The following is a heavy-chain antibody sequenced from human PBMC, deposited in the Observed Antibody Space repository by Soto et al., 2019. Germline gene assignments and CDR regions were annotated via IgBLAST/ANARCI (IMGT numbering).Heavy chain of an antibody. CDR2: ISAHNGNT. CDR1: GYTFTSYG. D-gene: IGHD1-1*01. V-gene: IGHV1-18*01. CDR3: GRGRYGDY. Sequence: QVHLVQSGAEVKKPGASVKVSCKCSGYTFTSYGITWVRQAPGQGLEWMGWISAHNGNTDYAQKLQGRVTVTRDTSTSTAYMELRSLRSAVTAVYYCGRGRYGDYWGQGALVTVSS. J-gene: IGHJ4*02.